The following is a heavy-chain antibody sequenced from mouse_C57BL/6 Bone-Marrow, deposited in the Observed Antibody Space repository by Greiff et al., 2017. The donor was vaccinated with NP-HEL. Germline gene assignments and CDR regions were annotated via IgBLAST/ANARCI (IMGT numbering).Heavy chain of an antibody. J-gene: IGHJ3*01. CDR2: IYPGSGST. CDR1: GYTFTSYW. CDR3: ARDGSSGYVPY. D-gene: IGHD3-2*02. V-gene: IGHV1-55*01. Sequence: QVQLQQPGAELVKPGASVKMSCKASGYTFTSYWITWVKQRPGQGLEWIGDIYPGSGSTNYNEKFKSKATLTVDTSYRPAYMQLSSLTSEDSAVYYCARDGSSGYVPYWGQGTLVTVSA.